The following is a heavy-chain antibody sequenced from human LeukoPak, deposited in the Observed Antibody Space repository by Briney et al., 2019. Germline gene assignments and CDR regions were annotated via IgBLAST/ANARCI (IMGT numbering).Heavy chain of an antibody. D-gene: IGHD5-18*01. J-gene: IGHJ5*02. CDR2: IIPIFGTA. Sequence: APVKVSCKASGGTFSSYAISWVRQAPGQGLEWMGRIIPIFGTANYAQKFQGRVTITTDESTSTAYMELSSLRSEDTAVYYCARENTAMVDNWFDPWGQGTLVTVSS. CDR3: ARENTAMVDNWFDP. V-gene: IGHV1-69*05. CDR1: GGTFSSYA.